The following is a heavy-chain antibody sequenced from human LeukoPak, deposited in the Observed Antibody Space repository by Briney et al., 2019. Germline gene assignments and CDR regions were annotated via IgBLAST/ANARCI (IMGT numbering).Heavy chain of an antibody. CDR2: IYSSGST. CDR1: GFMFHDYA. J-gene: IGHJ4*02. V-gene: IGHV3-53*01. D-gene: IGHD5-12*01. Sequence: PGGSLRLSCAAPGFMFHDYAIHWVRQAPGKGLEWVSVIYSSGSTYYADSVKGRFTISRDNSKNTLYLQMNSLRAEDTAVYYCARLGSYSGYDYWGQRTLVTVSS. CDR3: ARLGSYSGYDY.